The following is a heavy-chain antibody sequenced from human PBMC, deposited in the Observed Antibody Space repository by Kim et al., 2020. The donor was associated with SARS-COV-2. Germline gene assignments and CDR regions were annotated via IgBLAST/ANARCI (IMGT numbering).Heavy chain of an antibody. D-gene: IGHD5-18*01. Sequence: YAESVKGRFTISRDKSKNRLYLQMNSLGPEDTAVYYCAKNSVTYGGMDVWGQGTTVTVSS. CDR3: AKNSVTYGGMDV. V-gene: IGHV3-30*02. J-gene: IGHJ6*02.